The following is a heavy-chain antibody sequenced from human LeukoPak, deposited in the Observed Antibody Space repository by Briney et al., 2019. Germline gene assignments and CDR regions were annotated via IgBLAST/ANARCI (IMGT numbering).Heavy chain of an antibody. D-gene: IGHD3-10*01. CDR2: IYWDDDK. CDR1: GFSLTTTGVG. V-gene: IGHV2-5*02. CDR3: AHYPMLRGVISYYYYGMDV. J-gene: IGHJ6*02. Sequence: SGPTLVNPTQTLTLACTFSGFSLTTTGVGVGWIRQPPGKALEWLAVIYWDDDKRYSPSLRSRLTITKDTSKNQVVLTMTNMDPVDTATYYCAHYPMLRGVISYYYYGMDVWGQGTTVTVSS.